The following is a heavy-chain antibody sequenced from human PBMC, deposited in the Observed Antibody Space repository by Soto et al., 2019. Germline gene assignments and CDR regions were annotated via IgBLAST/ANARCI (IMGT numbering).Heavy chain of an antibody. CDR2: IWNDGSNK. V-gene: IGHV3-33*01. CDR1: GFTFSIYG. J-gene: IGHJ4*02. CDR3: ARAVGPFDY. Sequence: QVQLVESGGGVVQPGRSLRLSCAASGFTFSIYGMHWVRQAPDKGLEWVAVIWNDGSNKYYGDSVKGRFTISRDNSKNTLYLQMNSLRFEDTAIYYCARAVGPFDYWGQGTLVSVSS. D-gene: IGHD3-16*01.